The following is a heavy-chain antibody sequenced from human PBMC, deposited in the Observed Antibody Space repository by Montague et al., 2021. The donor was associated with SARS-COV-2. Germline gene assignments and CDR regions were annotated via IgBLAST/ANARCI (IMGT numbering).Heavy chain of an antibody. V-gene: IGHV4-34*01. CDR2: INHSGST. Sequence: SETLSLTCAVYGGSSSGYYWSWIRQPPGKGLEWIGEINHSGSTNYNPSLKSRVTISVDTSKNQFSLKLSSVTAADTAVYYCARGPITVTTFYYYYGMDVWGQGTTVTVSS. D-gene: IGHD4-17*01. J-gene: IGHJ6*02. CDR3: ARGPITVTTFYYYYGMDV. CDR1: GGSSSGYY.